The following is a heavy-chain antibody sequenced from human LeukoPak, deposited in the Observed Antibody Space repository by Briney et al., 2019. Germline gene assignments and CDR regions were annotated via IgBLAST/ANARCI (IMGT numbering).Heavy chain of an antibody. CDR3: AKPLNSIAVAGYFDY. CDR1: GFTSSNYA. J-gene: IGHJ4*02. V-gene: IGHV3-23*01. CDR2: VSGSDGGT. Sequence: PGGSLRLSCGASGFTSSNYAMSWVRQAPGKGLEWVSGVSGSDGGTYYADSVKGRFTISRDNSKNTLYLQMNSLRAEDTAVYYCAKPLNSIAVAGYFDYWGQGTLVTVSS. D-gene: IGHD6-19*01.